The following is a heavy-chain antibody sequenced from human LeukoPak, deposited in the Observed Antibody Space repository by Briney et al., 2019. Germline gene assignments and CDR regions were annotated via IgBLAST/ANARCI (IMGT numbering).Heavy chain of an antibody. Sequence: GGSLRLSCAASGFTFTNYPMAWVRQAPGKGLEWVSAISPDGSDTKYADSVKGRSTISRDNSKNTLFLQMNSLRIEDTAVYYCTKDWSAAYWGQGTLVTVSS. D-gene: IGHD2-15*01. CDR3: TKDWSAAY. CDR1: GFTFTNYP. CDR2: ISPDGSDT. J-gene: IGHJ4*02. V-gene: IGHV3-23*01.